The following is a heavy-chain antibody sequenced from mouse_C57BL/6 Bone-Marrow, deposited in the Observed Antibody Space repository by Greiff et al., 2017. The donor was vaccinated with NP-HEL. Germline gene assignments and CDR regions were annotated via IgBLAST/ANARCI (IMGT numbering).Heavy chain of an antibody. CDR1: GFNIKDDY. Sequence: VQLQQSGAELVRPGASVKLSCTASGFNIKDDYMHWVKQRPEQGLEWIGGIDPENGDTEYASKFQGKATITADTSSNTAYLQLSSLTSEDTAVYYCTTGWFPNASWFAYWGQGTLVTVSA. J-gene: IGHJ3*01. CDR3: TTGWFPNASWFAY. V-gene: IGHV14-4*01. D-gene: IGHD1-1*02. CDR2: IDPENGDT.